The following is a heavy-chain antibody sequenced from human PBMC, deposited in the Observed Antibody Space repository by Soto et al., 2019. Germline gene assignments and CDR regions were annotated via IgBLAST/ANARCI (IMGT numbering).Heavy chain of an antibody. D-gene: IGHD6-13*01. CDR2: ISATGTT. CDR3: ARDQAGAADL. Sequence: QVQLQESGPGLVEPSETLSLTCSVSGDSMNNYYLSWIRQSAEKGLEWIGRISATGTTTYIPSLKSRITLSVDTSKNQFSLNLKFGTAADTAVYFCARDQAGAADLWGQGTVVTVS. V-gene: IGHV4-4*07. CDR1: GDSMNNYY. J-gene: IGHJ3*01.